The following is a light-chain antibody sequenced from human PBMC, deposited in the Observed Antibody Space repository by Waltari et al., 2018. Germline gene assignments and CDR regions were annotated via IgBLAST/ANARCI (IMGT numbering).Light chain of an antibody. CDR1: SSNTGPGHD. Sequence: QSVLTQPPSVSAALGQSVTIPCTGSSSNTGPGHDVHEYQQLPGTAPKRLIYGNSNRPSGVPDRFSGSKSGTSASLAITGLQAEDEADYYCQSYDSSLSGSVFGGGTKLTVL. CDR2: GNS. V-gene: IGLV1-40*01. CDR3: QSYDSSLSGSV. J-gene: IGLJ2*01.